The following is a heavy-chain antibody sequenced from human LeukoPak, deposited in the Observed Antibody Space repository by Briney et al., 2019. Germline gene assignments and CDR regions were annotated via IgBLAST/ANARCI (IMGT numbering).Heavy chain of an antibody. V-gene: IGHV3-23*01. CDR3: AVEGSYYDFWSGAFDP. Sequence: GGSLRLSCAASGFTFSSYAMSWVRQAPGKGLEWVSVSSGNGGSTYYADSVKGRFTISRDNSKNTLYLQMNSLRAEDTAVYYCAVEGSYYDFWSGAFDPWGQGTLVTVSS. D-gene: IGHD3-3*01. CDR1: GFTFSSYA. J-gene: IGHJ5*02. CDR2: SSGNGGST.